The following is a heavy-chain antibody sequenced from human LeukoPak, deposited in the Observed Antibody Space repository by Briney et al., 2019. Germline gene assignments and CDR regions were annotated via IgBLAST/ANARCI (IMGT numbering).Heavy chain of an antibody. Sequence: GGSLRLSCAASGFTFSSYWMHWVRQAPGKGLVWVSRVSSDGRSTSSADSVKGRFSISRDNAKNTLYLQMNGLRTEDTAEYYCARDQLYCSGGICYFDYWGQGTLVTVSS. V-gene: IGHV3-74*01. D-gene: IGHD2-15*01. J-gene: IGHJ4*02. CDR2: VSSDGRST. CDR1: GFTFSSYW. CDR3: ARDQLYCSGGICYFDY.